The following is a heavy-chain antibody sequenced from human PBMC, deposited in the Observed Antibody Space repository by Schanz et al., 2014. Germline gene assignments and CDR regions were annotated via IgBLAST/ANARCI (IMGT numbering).Heavy chain of an antibody. Sequence: EVQLVQSGGGLVQPGGSLRLSCAASGFTFSSHWMHWVRQDPGKGLVWVARINSVGSNTDYADSVTGRFTISRDNAKNTLFLQMNSLRAEDTAVYYCARKVVATIGGYYDNWGQGTLDIVSS. CDR2: INSVGSNT. CDR3: ARKVVATIGGYYDN. J-gene: IGHJ4*02. V-gene: IGHV3-74*01. D-gene: IGHD5-12*01. CDR1: GFTFSSHW.